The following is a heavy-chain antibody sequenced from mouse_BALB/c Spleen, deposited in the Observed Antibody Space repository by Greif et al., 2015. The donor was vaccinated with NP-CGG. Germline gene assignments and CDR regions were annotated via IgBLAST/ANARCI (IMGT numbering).Heavy chain of an antibody. Sequence: VHLVESGAELAKPGASVKMSCKASGYTFTSYWMHWVKQRPGQGLEWIGYTNPSTGYTEYNQKFKDKATLTADKSSSTAYMQLSSLTSEDSAVYYCARRVYYFDYWGQGTTLTVSS. CDR3: ARRVYYFDY. CDR1: GYTFTSYW. J-gene: IGHJ2*01. V-gene: IGHV1-7*01. CDR2: TNPSTGYT.